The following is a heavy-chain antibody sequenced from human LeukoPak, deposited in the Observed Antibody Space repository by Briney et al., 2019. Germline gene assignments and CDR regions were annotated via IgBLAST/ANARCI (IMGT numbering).Heavy chain of an antibody. CDR2: TSSGSTYI. CDR1: GFTFNTYN. D-gene: IGHD6-25*01. J-gene: IGHJ4*02. CDR3: ARGSNVQQRLDSFDF. Sequence: GGSLRLSCAASGFTFNTYNMDWVRQAPGKGLEWVSSTSSGSTYIYYAVSVKGRFTISRDNAKNSLYLQMNSLRAEDTAVYYCARGSNVQQRLDSFDFWGQGTLVTVSS. V-gene: IGHV3-21*01.